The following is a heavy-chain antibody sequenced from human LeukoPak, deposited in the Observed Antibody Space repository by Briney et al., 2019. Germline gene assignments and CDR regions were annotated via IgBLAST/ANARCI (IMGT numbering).Heavy chain of an antibody. V-gene: IGHV4-59*01. J-gene: IGHJ4*02. CDR3: ARTIAVAGIIDY. CDR1: GGSISSYY. D-gene: IGHD6-19*01. CDR2: IYYSGST. Sequence: SETLSLTCTVSGGSISSYYWSWIRQPPGKGLEWIGYIYYSGSTNYNPSLKSRVTISVDTSKNQFPLKLSSVTAADTAVYYCARTIAVAGIIDYWGQGTLVTVSS.